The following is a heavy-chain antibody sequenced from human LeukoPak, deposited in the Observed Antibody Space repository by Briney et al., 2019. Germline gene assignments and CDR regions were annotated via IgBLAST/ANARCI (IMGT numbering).Heavy chain of an antibody. CDR2: IIPIFGIA. Sequence: SVKVSCKASGGTFSSYAISWVRQAPGQGIEWMGRIIPIFGIANYAQKFQGRVTITADKSTSTAYMELSSLRSGDTAVYYCARAGSSSWLGVDYWGQGTLVTVSS. CDR1: GGTFSSYA. J-gene: IGHJ4*02. V-gene: IGHV1-69*04. D-gene: IGHD6-13*01. CDR3: ARAGSSSWLGVDY.